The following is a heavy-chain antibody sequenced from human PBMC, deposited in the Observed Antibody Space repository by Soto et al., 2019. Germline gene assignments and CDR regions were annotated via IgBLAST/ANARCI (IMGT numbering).Heavy chain of an antibody. V-gene: IGHV1-2*04. D-gene: IGHD6-13*01. J-gene: IGHJ6*02. CDR3: ARDGAAADHYYYYGMDV. CDR1: GYTFTGYY. Sequence: ASVKVSCKASGYTFTGYYMHWVRQAPGQGLEWMGWINPNSGGTNYAQKFQGWVTMTRDTSISTAYMELSRLRSDDMAVYYCARDGAAADHYYYYGMDVWGQGTTVTVSS. CDR2: INPNSGGT.